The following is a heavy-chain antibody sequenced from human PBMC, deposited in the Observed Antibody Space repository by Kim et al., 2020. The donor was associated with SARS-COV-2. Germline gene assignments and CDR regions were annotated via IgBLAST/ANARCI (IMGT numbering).Heavy chain of an antibody. CDR3: ARVPFTTTKIFYYYGMDV. CDR2: IFHSGTT. Sequence: SETLSLTCAVSGGSISSSNYWSWVRQPPGQGLEWIGEIFHSGTTNYNPSLKSRVTISVDKSKDQFSLNLHSVTAADTAVYFCARVPFTTTKIFYYYGMDVWGQGTTVTVSS. J-gene: IGHJ6*02. D-gene: IGHD1-1*01. CDR1: GGSISSSNY. V-gene: IGHV4-4*02.